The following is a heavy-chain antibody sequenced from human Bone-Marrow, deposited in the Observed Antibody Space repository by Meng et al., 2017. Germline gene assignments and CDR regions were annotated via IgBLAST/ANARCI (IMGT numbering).Heavy chain of an antibody. D-gene: IGHD5-12*01. Sequence: QVQLVESGGGLGKPGGSLRLSCAASGFTFSDYYMSWFRQAPGRGLEWVSYISSSGSSIYYADSVKGRFTISRDNAKNSLYLQMNSLRAEDTAVYYCARELVATFSDYWGQGTLVTVSS. J-gene: IGHJ4*02. CDR3: ARELVATFSDY. CDR2: ISSSGSSI. CDR1: GFTFSDYY. V-gene: IGHV3-11*01.